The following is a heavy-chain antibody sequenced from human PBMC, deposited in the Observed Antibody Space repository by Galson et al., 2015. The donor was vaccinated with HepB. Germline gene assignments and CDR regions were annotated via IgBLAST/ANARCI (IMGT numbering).Heavy chain of an antibody. V-gene: IGHV3-23*01. D-gene: IGHD3-10*01. CDR2: IGGGAGST. CDR1: GFTFSSYA. Sequence: SLRLSCAASGFTFSSYAMSWVRQAPGKGLEWVPAIGGGAGSTNYADSVKGRFTIPRDSSKNTLYLQMNSLRAEDTAVYYCARPMAAYFYYYSGMDVWGQGTTVTVSS. J-gene: IGHJ6*02. CDR3: ARPMAAYFYYYSGMDV.